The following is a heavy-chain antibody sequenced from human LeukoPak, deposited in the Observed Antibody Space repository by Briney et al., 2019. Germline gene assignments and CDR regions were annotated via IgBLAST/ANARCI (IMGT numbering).Heavy chain of an antibody. D-gene: IGHD2-2*01. J-gene: IGHJ5*02. CDR2: IYWNDDK. CDR1: GFSLSTSGVG. V-gene: IGHV2-5*01. Sequence: ESGPTLVKPTQTLTLTCTFSGFSLSTSGVGVGWIRQRPGKALEWLALIYWNDDKRFSPSLKSRLTITKDTSKNQVVLTMTNMDPVDTATYYCAHSLTPRYCISTSCLNWFDPWGQGTLVTVSS. CDR3: AHSLTPRYCISTSCLNWFDP.